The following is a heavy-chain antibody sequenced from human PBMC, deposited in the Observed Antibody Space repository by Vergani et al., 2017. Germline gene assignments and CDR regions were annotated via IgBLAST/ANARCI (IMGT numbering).Heavy chain of an antibody. D-gene: IGHD6-13*01. J-gene: IGHJ4*02. Sequence: QVQLQQWGAGLLKPSETLSLTCAVYGGSFSGYYWSWIRQPPGKGLEWIGEINHSGSTNYNPSLKSRVTISVDTSKNQFSLKLSSVTAADTAVYYCARTSSSWRNFDYWGQGTLVTVSS. V-gene: IGHV4-34*01. CDR2: INHSGST. CDR1: GGSFSGYY. CDR3: ARTSSSWRNFDY.